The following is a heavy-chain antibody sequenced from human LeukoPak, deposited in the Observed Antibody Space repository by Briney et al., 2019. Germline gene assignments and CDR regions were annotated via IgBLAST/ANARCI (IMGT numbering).Heavy chain of an antibody. CDR2: IYPGDSDT. CDR1: GYNFNHHW. Sequence: GESLKISCRGSGYNFNHHWIGWVRQFPGKGLEWMGLIYPGDSDTKYNPSFEGHVTMSVDRSISAAFLQWSSLKASDTAMYYCARGSGNSSWLDPWGQGTLVTVSS. J-gene: IGHJ5*02. D-gene: IGHD3-10*01. V-gene: IGHV5-51*01. CDR3: ARGSGNSSWLDP.